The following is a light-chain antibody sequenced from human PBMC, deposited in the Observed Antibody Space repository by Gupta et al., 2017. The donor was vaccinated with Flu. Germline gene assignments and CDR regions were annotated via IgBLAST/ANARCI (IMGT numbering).Light chain of an antibody. J-gene: IGKJ4*01. Sequence: EIVMTQSPATLSVSPGERATLSCRASQSVSSNLAWYQQKPGQAPRLLIYGASTRATGIPARFSGSGYRTEFTLTISSRQSEDFAVYYCQQYNNWPPLTFGGGTKVEIK. CDR1: QSVSSN. V-gene: IGKV3-15*01. CDR3: QQYNNWPPLT. CDR2: GAS.